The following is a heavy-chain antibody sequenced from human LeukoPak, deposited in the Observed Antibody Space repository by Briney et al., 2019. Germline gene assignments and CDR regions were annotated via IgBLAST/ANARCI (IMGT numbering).Heavy chain of an antibody. Sequence: PGGSLRLSCAASGLSFRSYEFYWVRQAPGKGLEWISYISSGGSTIKYADSVRGRFTISRDNAKNTLYLQMNSLRAEDTAVYYCARGSNYDSSGPDYWGQGTLVTVSS. D-gene: IGHD3-22*01. V-gene: IGHV3-48*03. J-gene: IGHJ4*02. CDR1: GLSFRSYE. CDR3: ARGSNYDSSGPDY. CDR2: ISSGGSTI.